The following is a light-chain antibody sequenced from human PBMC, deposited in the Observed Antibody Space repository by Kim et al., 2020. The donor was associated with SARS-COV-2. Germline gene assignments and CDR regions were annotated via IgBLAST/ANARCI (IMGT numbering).Light chain of an antibody. CDR2: LNSDGSH. J-gene: IGLJ3*02. V-gene: IGLV4-69*01. CDR1: SGHSSNA. Sequence: ASVKLTCTLSSGHSSNAIAWHQQQPERGPRYLMKLNSDGSHRKGDGIPDRFSGSSSGAERYLTISSLQSEDEADYYCQTWDTGIQVFGGGTQLTVL. CDR3: QTWDTGIQV.